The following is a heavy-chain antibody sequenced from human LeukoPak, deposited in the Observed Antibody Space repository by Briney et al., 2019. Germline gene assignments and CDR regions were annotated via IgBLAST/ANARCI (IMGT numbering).Heavy chain of an antibody. V-gene: IGHV3-74*01. Sequence: GGSLRLSCAASGFTFSRYWMHWLRQAPGKGLVWVSRISTDGSSTSYADSVKGRFTISRDNSKNTLYLQMNSLRAEDTAVYYCAKDSSADDSSGYSYYFDYWGQGTLVTVSS. CDR1: GFTFSRYW. CDR3: AKDSSADDSSGYSYYFDY. D-gene: IGHD3-22*01. J-gene: IGHJ4*02. CDR2: ISTDGSST.